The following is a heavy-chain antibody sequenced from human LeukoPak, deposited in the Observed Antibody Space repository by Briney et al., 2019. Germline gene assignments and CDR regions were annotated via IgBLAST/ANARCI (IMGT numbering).Heavy chain of an antibody. CDR2: INHSGIT. J-gene: IGHJ4*02. CDR3: AGRIADRPPNY. CDR1: GGSFNDYY. V-gene: IGHV4-34*01. D-gene: IGHD6-6*01. Sequence: SETLSLTCAVYGGSFNDYYWTWIRQSPEKGLEWIGEINHSGITNYIPSLKSRVTMSADTSKNQFSLKLNFVTVADTAVYYCAGRIADRPPNYWGQGALVTVSS.